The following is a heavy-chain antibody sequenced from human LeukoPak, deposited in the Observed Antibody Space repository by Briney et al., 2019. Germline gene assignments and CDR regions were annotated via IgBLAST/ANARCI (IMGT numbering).Heavy chain of an antibody. D-gene: IGHD2-21*02. V-gene: IGHV1-2*06. J-gene: IGHJ4*02. Sequence: ASVKVSCKASGYTFTGYYMHWVRQAPGQGLEWMGRINPNSGGTNYAQKFQGRVTITRDTSISTAYMELSRLRSDNTAVYYCARVVRVTAFDYWGQGTLVTVSS. CDR2: INPNSGGT. CDR3: ARVVRVTAFDY. CDR1: GYTFTGYY.